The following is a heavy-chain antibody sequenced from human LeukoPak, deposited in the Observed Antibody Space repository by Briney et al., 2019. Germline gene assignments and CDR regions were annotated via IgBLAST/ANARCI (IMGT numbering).Heavy chain of an antibody. CDR3: ARGAEIPIVLMVYAAYMDV. CDR1: GFTFSSYS. CDR2: ISSSSSYI. D-gene: IGHD2-8*01. J-gene: IGHJ6*03. V-gene: IGHV3-21*01. Sequence: GGSLRLSCGASGFTFSSYSMNWVRQAPGKGLEWVSSISSSSSYIYYADSVKGRFTISRDNAKNSLYLQMNSLRAEDTAVYYCARGAEIPIVLMVYAAYMDVWGKGTTVTVSS.